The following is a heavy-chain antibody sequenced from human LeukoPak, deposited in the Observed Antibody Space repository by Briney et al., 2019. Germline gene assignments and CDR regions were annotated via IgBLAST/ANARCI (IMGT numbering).Heavy chain of an antibody. V-gene: IGHV4-59*08. CDR2: IHYSGSS. CDR3: ALAPNLNWFDF. Sequence: PSETLSLTCSVSGDSTSNFYWNWIRQSPGKGLEWIGNIHYSGSSNYNPSLKSRVTISIDTSRRQFFLKLSPVTAADTAVYYCALAPNLNWFDFWGQGTLVTVSS. CDR1: GDSTSNFY. J-gene: IGHJ5*01. D-gene: IGHD2-8*01.